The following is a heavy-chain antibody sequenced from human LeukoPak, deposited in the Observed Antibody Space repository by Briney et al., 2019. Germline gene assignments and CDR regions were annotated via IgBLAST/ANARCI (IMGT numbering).Heavy chain of an antibody. J-gene: IGHJ3*02. D-gene: IGHD1-1*01. CDR2: SIPIFGTA. V-gene: IGHV1-69*13. CDR1: GGTCSSYA. Sequence: SVKVSFKSSGGTCSSYAISWVRQAPGQGLEWMGVSIPIFGTANYAQKFQGRVMITADESTSTVYMELSSLRSEDTAVYYCARGYPDDAFDIWGQGTMVTVSS. CDR3: ARGYPDDAFDI.